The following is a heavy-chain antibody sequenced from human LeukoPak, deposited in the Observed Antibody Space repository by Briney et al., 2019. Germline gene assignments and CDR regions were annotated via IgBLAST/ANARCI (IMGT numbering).Heavy chain of an antibody. CDR3: ARCYYDGSGFYYYFDY. CDR2: INSGGSGT. V-gene: IGHV3-74*01. Sequence: PGGSLRLSCAASGFNFASNWMHWVRQTPGKGLVWVSRINSGGSGTSYADSVEGRFTISRDNAKNTLYLQMNSLRAEDTAVYYCARCYYDGSGFYYYFDYWGQGTLVTVSS. J-gene: IGHJ4*02. CDR1: GFNFASNW. D-gene: IGHD3-22*01.